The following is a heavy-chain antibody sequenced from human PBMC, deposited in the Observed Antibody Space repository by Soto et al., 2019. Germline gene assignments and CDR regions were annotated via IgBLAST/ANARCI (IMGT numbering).Heavy chain of an antibody. J-gene: IGHJ6*02. D-gene: IGHD6-6*01. CDR3: AREAARPYYYYYGMDV. V-gene: IGHV1-18*04. CDR1: GYTFTSYG. Sequence: GASVKVSCKASGYTFTSYGISWVRQAPGQGLEWMGWISAYNGNTNYAQKLQGRVTMTTDTSTSTAYMELRSLRSDDTAVYYCAREAARPYYYYYGMDVWGQGTTVTAP. CDR2: ISAYNGNT.